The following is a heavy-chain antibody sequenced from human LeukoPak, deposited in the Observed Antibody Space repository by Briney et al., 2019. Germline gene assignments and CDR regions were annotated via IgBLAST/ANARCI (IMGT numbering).Heavy chain of an antibody. Sequence: AATVKVSCKTSGGTFSSYAISWVRQAPGQGLEWMGIINPSGGSTTYAQKFQGRVTMTRDMSTSTVYMELSSLRSEDTAVYSCARGEYSSPRSALDIWGQGTMVTVSS. V-gene: IGHV1-46*01. D-gene: IGHD6-6*01. CDR2: INPSGGST. CDR1: GGTFSSYA. J-gene: IGHJ3*02. CDR3: ARGEYSSPRSALDI.